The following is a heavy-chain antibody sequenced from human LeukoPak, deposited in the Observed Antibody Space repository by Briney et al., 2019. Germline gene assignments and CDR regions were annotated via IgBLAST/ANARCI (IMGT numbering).Heavy chain of an antibody. J-gene: IGHJ4*02. CDR2: IKEDGNEI. V-gene: IGHV3-7*01. Sequence: GGSLRLSCAVSGFSFSSNCMSWVRQAPGKGLEWVAKIKEDGNEIYYVDSVKGRFTISRDNTKNSLFLQMNSLRAEDTAVNYCATGGAVAGRFAYWGQGTLVTVSS. CDR1: GFSFSSNC. D-gene: IGHD6-19*01. CDR3: ATGGAVAGRFAY.